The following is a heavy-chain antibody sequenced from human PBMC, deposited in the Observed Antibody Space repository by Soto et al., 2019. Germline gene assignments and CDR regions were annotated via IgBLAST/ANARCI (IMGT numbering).Heavy chain of an antibody. Sequence: EVQLLESGGGLVQPGGSLRLSCAASGFTFSSYAMSWVRQAPGKGLEWVSAISGSGGSTYYADSVKGRFTISRDNSKNTLYLQMNSLRAEDTAVYYCATIAPSIITTDTPGVVDYWGQGTLVTVSS. J-gene: IGHJ4*02. CDR1: GFTFSSYA. V-gene: IGHV3-23*01. CDR3: ATIAPSIITTDTPGVVDY. CDR2: ISGSGGST. D-gene: IGHD3-22*01.